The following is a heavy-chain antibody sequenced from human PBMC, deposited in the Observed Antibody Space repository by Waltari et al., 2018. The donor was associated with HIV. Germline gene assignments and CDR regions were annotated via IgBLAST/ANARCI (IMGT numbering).Heavy chain of an antibody. Sequence: QVQLVQSGAEVKKPGASVKVSCTASIFTFTAYYVHWVRQAPGQGLEWMGWINPKSGVTHFAQNFQGRINMTRDTSIKTAYLELSRLQSDDTAVYYCARDWWQLPSGGYFFDYWGQGTLVTVSS. CDR2: INPKSGVT. D-gene: IGHD2-15*01. V-gene: IGHV1-2*02. J-gene: IGHJ4*02. CDR1: IFTFTAYY. CDR3: ARDWWQLPSGGYFFDY.